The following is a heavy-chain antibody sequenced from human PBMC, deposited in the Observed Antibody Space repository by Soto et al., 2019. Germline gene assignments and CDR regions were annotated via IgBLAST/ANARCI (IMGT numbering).Heavy chain of an antibody. Sequence: GESLKISCKGSGYSFTSYWISWVRQMPGKGLEWMGRIDPSDSYTNYSPSFQGHVTMSADKSINTAYLQWSSLKASDSAMYYCARHKAFYYDNSGAWGQGSLVTVSS. CDR1: GYSFTSYW. CDR3: ARHKAFYYDNSGA. V-gene: IGHV5-10-1*01. CDR2: IDPSDSYT. J-gene: IGHJ5*02. D-gene: IGHD3-22*01.